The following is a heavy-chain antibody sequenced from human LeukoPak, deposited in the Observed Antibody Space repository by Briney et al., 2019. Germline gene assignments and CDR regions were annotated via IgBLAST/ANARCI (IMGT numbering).Heavy chain of an antibody. D-gene: IGHD2-8*01. V-gene: IGHV3-30-3*01. Sequence: GGSLRLSCAPSGFTFSSHAMHWVRHAPGKGLEWVAVISSDGINNYYADSVKGRFTISRDNSKNTLYLQMYSLRAEDTAVYYCARDPMADFDYWGQGTLVTVSS. CDR1: GFTFSSHA. J-gene: IGHJ4*02. CDR2: ISSDGINN. CDR3: ARDPMADFDY.